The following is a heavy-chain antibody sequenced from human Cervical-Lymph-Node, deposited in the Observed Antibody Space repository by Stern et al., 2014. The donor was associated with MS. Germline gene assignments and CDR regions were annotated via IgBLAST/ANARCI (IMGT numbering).Heavy chain of an antibody. D-gene: IGHD5/OR15-5a*01. CDR3: ARIRGSVSSFDY. CDR2: IFSNDEK. V-gene: IGHV2-26*01. CDR1: GFSLNSARMG. Sequence: QVPLKESGPVLVKPTETLTLTCTVSGFSLNSARMGLSWIRQPPGKALEWLADIFSNDEKSYSTSLKSKLTISKDTSKSQVVLTMTNVDPVDTATYYCARIRGSVSSFDYWGQGTLVTVSS. J-gene: IGHJ4*02.